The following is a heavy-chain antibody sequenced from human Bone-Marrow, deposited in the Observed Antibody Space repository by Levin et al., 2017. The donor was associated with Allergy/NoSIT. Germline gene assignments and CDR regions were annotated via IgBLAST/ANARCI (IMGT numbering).Heavy chain of an antibody. CDR1: GYTFSTYD. Sequence: ASVMVSCKASGYTFSTYDITWVRQATGQGLEWVGWMNPNSGNTGYAQRFQGRVTMTRDTSISTAYMELSSLTSEDTAVYYCARAVRNQLVSDVWGQGTTVSVSS. CDR3: ARAVRNQLVSDV. D-gene: IGHD2-2*01. V-gene: IGHV1-8*01. CDR2: MNPNSGNT. J-gene: IGHJ6*02.